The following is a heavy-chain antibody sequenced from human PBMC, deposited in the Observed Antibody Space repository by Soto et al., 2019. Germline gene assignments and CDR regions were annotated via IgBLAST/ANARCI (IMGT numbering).Heavy chain of an antibody. J-gene: IGHJ6*02. Sequence: QVQLQESGPGLVKPSETLSLTCTVSGGSITNYYCSWFRQPPGKGLEWIGYIQYSGYSAYNLSLKRRVTMSMDTSKTLFPLMLESVTAADTSVYYCARHGFGTLHGLVDVWGQGTTVIVSS. CDR2: IQYSGYS. D-gene: IGHD3-10*01. CDR3: ARHGFGTLHGLVDV. CDR1: GGSITNYY. V-gene: IGHV4-59*08.